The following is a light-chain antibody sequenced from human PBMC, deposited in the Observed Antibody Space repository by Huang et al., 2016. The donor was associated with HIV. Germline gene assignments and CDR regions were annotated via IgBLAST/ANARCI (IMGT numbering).Light chain of an antibody. CDR1: QGIRNY. V-gene: IGKV1-17*03. Sequence: DIQMTQSPSAMSASVGDRVTITCRASQGIRNYLAWFQQKPGKVTKRLIYAASSLQSGVPSRFSGSESVTEFTLTISSLQPEDFATYYCLQHDSYPPAFGQGTKVEIK. J-gene: IGKJ1*01. CDR3: LQHDSYPPA. CDR2: AAS.